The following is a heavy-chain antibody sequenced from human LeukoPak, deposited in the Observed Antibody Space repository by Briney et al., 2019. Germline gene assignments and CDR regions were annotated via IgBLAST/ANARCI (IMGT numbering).Heavy chain of an antibody. CDR1: GFTFTSYS. J-gene: IGHJ4*02. V-gene: IGHV3-48*01. CDR3: ARGRHLYYFDY. D-gene: IGHD2/OR15-2a*01. Sequence: AGGSLRLSCAASGFTFTSYSMSWVRQAPGKGLEWVSYISTSSSSIYYADSVKGRFTISRDSAKNSLYLEMNSLRAEDTAVYYCARGRHLYYFDYWGQGTLVTVSS. CDR2: ISTSSSSI.